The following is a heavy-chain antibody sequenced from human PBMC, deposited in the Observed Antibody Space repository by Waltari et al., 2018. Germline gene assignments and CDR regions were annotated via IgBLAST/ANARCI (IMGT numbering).Heavy chain of an antibody. CDR2: VTSDDKT. J-gene: IGHJ4*02. CDR3: ARDKGVEPTTRFDY. Sequence: EVQLVESGGGLLQPGGSLRLSCAASAFSVSSNHMTWVRQAPGKGLEWLSIVTSDDKTYYADSVKGRFTISRDNSKNTLYLEMSSLTAEDTAVYYCARDKGVEPTTRFDYWGQGTLVTVSS. V-gene: IGHV3-53*01. D-gene: IGHD1-26*01. CDR1: AFSVSSNH.